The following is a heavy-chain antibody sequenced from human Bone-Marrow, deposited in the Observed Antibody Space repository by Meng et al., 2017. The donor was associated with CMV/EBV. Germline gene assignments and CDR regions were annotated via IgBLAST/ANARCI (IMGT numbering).Heavy chain of an antibody. CDR3: ARALEYMILASDI. J-gene: IGHJ3*02. Sequence: SETLSLTCNVSGGSVSSSPYYWGWIRQPPGKGLEWIGNIHYTGSTYYNPSLKSRVTISVDTSKNQFSLKLSSVTAADTAVYYCARALEYMILASDIWGQGTMVTVSS. CDR1: GGSVSSSPYY. CDR2: IHYTGST. D-gene: IGHD3-22*01. V-gene: IGHV4-39*07.